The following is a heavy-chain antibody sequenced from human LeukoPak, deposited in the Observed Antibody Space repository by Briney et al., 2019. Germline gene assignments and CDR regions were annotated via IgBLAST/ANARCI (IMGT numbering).Heavy chain of an antibody. D-gene: IGHD6-6*01. CDR2: ISNSGRTI. V-gene: IGHV3-11*04. Sequence: GGSLRLSCAASGFTFSDHYMSWIRQAPGKGPERVSYISNSGRTIYYADSVKGRFTISRGNAENSLYLQMNSLRAEDTAVYYCARVIATRPHYHYYMDVWGKGTTVTVSS. J-gene: IGHJ6*03. CDR1: GFTFSDHY. CDR3: ARVIATRPHYHYYMDV.